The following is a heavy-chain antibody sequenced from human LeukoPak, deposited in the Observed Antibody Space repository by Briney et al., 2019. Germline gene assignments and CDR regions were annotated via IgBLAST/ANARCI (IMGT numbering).Heavy chain of an antibody. CDR1: GGSISSGSYW. CDR2: HYYSGNT. D-gene: IGHD2-8*01. V-gene: IGHV4-31*03. Sequence: SETLSLTCTVSGGSISSGSYWWSWIRQHPERGLGWVGYHYYSGNTYYNPSLKSRVSISVDTSKNQLSLTLTSVTAADTAVYYCARGHRTSSAYHCNAMDVWGQGTTVTVSS. CDR3: ARGHRTSSAYHCNAMDV. J-gene: IGHJ6*02.